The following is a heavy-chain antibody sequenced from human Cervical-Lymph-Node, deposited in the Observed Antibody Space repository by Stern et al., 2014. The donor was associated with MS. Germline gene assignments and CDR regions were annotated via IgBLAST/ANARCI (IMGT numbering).Heavy chain of an antibody. CDR3: ERRPIAGGVLNFDF. D-gene: IGHD1-26*01. V-gene: IGHV5-51*01. CDR2: IYPGDSDT. Sequence: EVQLVESGAEVKKPGESLKISCKSSGFTFSTYWIGWVRQMPGKGLECMGIIYPGDSDTRYSPSFEGQVTISVDKSTTTAYLQWSSLKASDTAMYYCERRPIAGGVLNFDFWGQGTQVTVSS. CDR1: GFTFSTYW. J-gene: IGHJ4*02.